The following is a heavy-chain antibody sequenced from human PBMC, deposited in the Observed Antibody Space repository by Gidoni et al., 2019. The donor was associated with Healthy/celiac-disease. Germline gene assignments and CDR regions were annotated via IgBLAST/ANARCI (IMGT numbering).Heavy chain of an antibody. D-gene: IGHD6-6*01. CDR2: IKQDGSEK. Sequence: EVQLVESGGGLVLPGGSLRLSCAASGFTFSSHWMSWVRPAPGKGLEWGANIKQDGSEKYYVDAVKGRYTISRDNAKNSMDLQMNSLRAEDTAVYYCARDRREKIAARLSWFDPWGQGTLVTVSS. CDR3: ARDRREKIAARLSWFDP. J-gene: IGHJ5*02. CDR1: GFTFSSHW. V-gene: IGHV3-7*01.